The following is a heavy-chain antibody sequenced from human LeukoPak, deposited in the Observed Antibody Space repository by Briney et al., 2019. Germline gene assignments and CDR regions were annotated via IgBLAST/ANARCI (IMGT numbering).Heavy chain of an antibody. CDR1: GGTFSSYA. CDR2: IIPILGIA. J-gene: IGHJ4*02. V-gene: IGHV1-69*04. D-gene: IGHD3-22*01. Sequence: SVKVSCKASGGTFSSYAISWVRQARGQGLEWMGRIIPILGIANYAQKFQGRVTITADKSTSTAYMELSSLRSEDTAVYYCASTRAHYYDSSGHFDYWGQGTLVTVSS. CDR3: ASTRAHYYDSSGHFDY.